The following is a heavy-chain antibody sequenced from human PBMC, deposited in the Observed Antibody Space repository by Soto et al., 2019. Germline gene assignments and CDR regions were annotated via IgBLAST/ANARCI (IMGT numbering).Heavy chain of an antibody. Sequence: EVQLVESGGGLVKPGWSLRLSCAASGFTFSSYSMNWVRQAPGKGLEWVSSISSSSSYIYYADSVKGRFTISRDNAKNSLYLQMNSLRAEDTAVYYCARDTGIAAAGNVIDYWGQGTLVTVSS. D-gene: IGHD6-13*01. V-gene: IGHV3-21*01. J-gene: IGHJ4*02. CDR1: GFTFSSYS. CDR3: ARDTGIAAAGNVIDY. CDR2: ISSSSSYI.